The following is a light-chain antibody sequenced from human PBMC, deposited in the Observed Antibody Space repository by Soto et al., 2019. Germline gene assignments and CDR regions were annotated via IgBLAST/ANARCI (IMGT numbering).Light chain of an antibody. V-gene: IGKV1-9*01. CDR3: QQYNSYSWT. Sequence: DIQLTQSPSFLSASVGDSVTITCRASQDINSYLTWYQQKPGQATKFLIYAASTLESGVPSRFSGSGSGTEFTLTISSLQPDDFATYYCQQYNSYSWTFGQGTKVDIK. J-gene: IGKJ1*01. CDR2: AAS. CDR1: QDINSY.